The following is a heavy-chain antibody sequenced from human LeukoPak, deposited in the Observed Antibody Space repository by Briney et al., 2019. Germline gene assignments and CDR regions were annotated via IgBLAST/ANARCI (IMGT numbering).Heavy chain of an antibody. CDR2: IIPIFGTA. CDR3: ASAGHGWNDSDACDF. Sequence: ASVKVSCKASGGTFTSYAISWVRQAPGQGLEWMGRIIPIFGTANYAQKFQGRVTITTDESTSTAYMELSSLRSEDTAVYYCASAGHGWNDSDACDFWGQGTMVTVSS. J-gene: IGHJ3*01. D-gene: IGHD1-1*01. CDR1: GGTFTSYA. V-gene: IGHV1-69*05.